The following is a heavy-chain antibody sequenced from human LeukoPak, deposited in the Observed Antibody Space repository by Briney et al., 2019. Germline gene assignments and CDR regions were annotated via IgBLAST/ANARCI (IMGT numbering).Heavy chain of an antibody. Sequence: SQTLSLTCTVSGGSISSGGYYWRWIRQHPGKGLEWIGYIYYSGSTYYNPSLKSRVTISVDTSKNQFSLKLSSVTAADTAVYYCARAPTVTNLSAFDIWGQGTMVTVSS. CDR1: GGSISSGGYY. D-gene: IGHD4-17*01. CDR2: IYYSGST. CDR3: ARAPTVTNLSAFDI. V-gene: IGHV4-31*03. J-gene: IGHJ3*02.